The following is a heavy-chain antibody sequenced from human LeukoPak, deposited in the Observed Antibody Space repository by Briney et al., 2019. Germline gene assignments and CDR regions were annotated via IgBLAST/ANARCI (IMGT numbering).Heavy chain of an antibody. CDR1: GFTFDDYA. J-gene: IGHJ4*02. V-gene: IGHV3-9*01. Sequence: PGRSLRLSCAASGFTFDDYAMHWVRQVPGKGLEWVSGISWNSGNIGFADSVKGRFTISRDNAKNSLYLQMNSLRPEDTALYYCARAEGYRSGWYDYWGQGTLVTVSS. D-gene: IGHD6-19*01. CDR3: ARAEGYRSGWYDY. CDR2: ISWNSGNI.